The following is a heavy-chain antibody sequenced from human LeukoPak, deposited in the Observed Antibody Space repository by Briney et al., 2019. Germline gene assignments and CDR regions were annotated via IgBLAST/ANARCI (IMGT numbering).Heavy chain of an antibody. CDR1: GFTFSSYA. J-gene: IGHJ4*02. D-gene: IGHD3-3*01. CDR3: AKVQSFLGSRQYYDFWSGYYYFDY. V-gene: IGHV3-23*01. Sequence: PGGSLRLSCAASGFTFSSYAMSWVRQAPGKGLEWVSAISGSGGSTYYADSVKGRFTISRDNSKNTLYLQMNSLRAEDTAVYYCAKVQSFLGSRQYYDFWSGYYYFDYWGQGTLVTVSS. CDR2: ISGSGGST.